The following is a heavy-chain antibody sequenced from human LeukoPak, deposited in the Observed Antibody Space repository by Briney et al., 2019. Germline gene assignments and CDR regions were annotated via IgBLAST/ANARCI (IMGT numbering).Heavy chain of an antibody. CDR3: ARAVVPAASDY. J-gene: IGHJ4*02. V-gene: IGHV4-38-2*02. D-gene: IGHD2-2*01. Sequence: SETLSLTCTVSGYSISSGFHWGWIRQPPGKGLEWIGSIYHSGSTYYNPSLKSRVTISVDTSKNQFSLKLSSVTAADTAVYYCARAVVPAASDYWGQGTLVTVSS. CDR2: IYHSGST. CDR1: GYSISSGFH.